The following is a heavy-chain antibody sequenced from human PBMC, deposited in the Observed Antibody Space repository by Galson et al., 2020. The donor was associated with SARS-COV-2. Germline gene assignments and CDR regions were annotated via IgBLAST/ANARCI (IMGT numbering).Heavy chain of an antibody. CDR3: ARVGRFLEWLLSLRHYYYYMDV. J-gene: IGHJ6*03. Sequence: SETLSLTCAVYGGSFSGYYWSWIRHPPGTGLEWIGEINHSGSTNYNPSLKSRVTISVDTSKNQFSLKLSSVTAADTAVYYCARVGRFLEWLLSLRHYYYYMDVWGKGTTVTVSS. CDR2: INHSGST. V-gene: IGHV4-34*01. CDR1: GGSFSGYY. D-gene: IGHD3-3*01.